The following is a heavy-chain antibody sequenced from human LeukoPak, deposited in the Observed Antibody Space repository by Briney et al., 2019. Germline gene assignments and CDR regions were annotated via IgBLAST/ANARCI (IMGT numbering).Heavy chain of an antibody. Sequence: GGSLRLSCAASGFTFDDYAMHWVRQAPGKGLEWVSGISWNSGSIGYADSVKGRFTISRDNAKNSLYLQMNSLRAEDMALYYCARGYCTGGSCWYFDHWGQGTLVTVSS. CDR3: ARGYCTGGSCWYFDH. CDR1: GFTFDDYA. CDR2: ISWNSGSI. D-gene: IGHD2-15*01. J-gene: IGHJ4*02. V-gene: IGHV3-9*03.